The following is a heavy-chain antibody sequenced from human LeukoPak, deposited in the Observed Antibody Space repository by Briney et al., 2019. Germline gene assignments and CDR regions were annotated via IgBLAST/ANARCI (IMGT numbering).Heavy chain of an antibody. D-gene: IGHD3-22*01. V-gene: IGHV3-30-3*01. Sequence: GGSLRLSCAASGFTFSSYAMHWVRQAPGKGLEWVAVISYDGSNKYYADSVKGRFTISRDNSKNTLYLQMNSLRAEDTAVYYCASLVVVIPFDYWGQGTLVTVSS. J-gene: IGHJ4*02. CDR3: ASLVVVIPFDY. CDR2: ISYDGSNK. CDR1: GFTFSSYA.